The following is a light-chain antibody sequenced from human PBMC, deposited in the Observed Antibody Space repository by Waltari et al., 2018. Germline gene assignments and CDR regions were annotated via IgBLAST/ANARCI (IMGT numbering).Light chain of an antibody. Sequence: DIQMTQSPSTLSASVGDRVTITCRASQSVNTWWAWYQQKPGKAPNLLIYDASSLESGVPSRFSGSGSGTEFTLTISSLQPDDSATYYCQQVNSFPATFGGGTTVEIK. CDR2: DAS. CDR3: QQVNSFPAT. V-gene: IGKV1-5*01. CDR1: QSVNTW. J-gene: IGKJ4*01.